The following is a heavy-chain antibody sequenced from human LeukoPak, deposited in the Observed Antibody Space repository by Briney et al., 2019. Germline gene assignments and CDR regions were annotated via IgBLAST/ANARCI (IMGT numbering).Heavy chain of an antibody. Sequence: GGSLRLSCAASGFTFSTYWMHWVRQAPGKGLVWVSRIKSDGSTNYADSVKGRFTISRDNAKNTVSLQMNSLRPEDTGVYYCARAPSEIGGYYPEYFRHWGEGTLVTVSS. CDR2: IKSDGST. J-gene: IGHJ1*01. D-gene: IGHD3-22*01. V-gene: IGHV3-74*01. CDR1: GFTFSTYW. CDR3: ARAPSEIGGYYPEYFRH.